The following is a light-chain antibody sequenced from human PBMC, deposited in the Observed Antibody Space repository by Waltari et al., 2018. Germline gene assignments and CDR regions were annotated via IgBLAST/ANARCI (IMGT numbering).Light chain of an antibody. CDR3: QQSYSYWYT. V-gene: IGKV1-39*01. Sequence: DIQMSQSPSSLSASVGDRVTITCRASQGISSYLNWYQQKPGKAPRLLIYAASSLQSGVPSRFSGRGSGTDFTLTISSLQPEDFATYYCQQSYSYWYTFGQGTKLEIK. J-gene: IGKJ2*01. CDR1: QGISSY. CDR2: AAS.